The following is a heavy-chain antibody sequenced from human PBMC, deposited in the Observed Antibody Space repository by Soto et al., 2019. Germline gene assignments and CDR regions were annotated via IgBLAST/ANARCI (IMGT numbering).Heavy chain of an antibody. CDR3: HGYGY. Sequence: EVKLVESGGGLIQPGGSLRLSCVVSGFTVSSSNYMSWVRQAPGKGLEWVSVIYTGGTTYYADSVKGRFTNSRDNSKNALYLQMNSLSAEDTAVYYCHGYGYWGQGTRVTVSS. CDR1: GFTVSSSNY. CDR2: IYTGGTT. J-gene: IGHJ4*02. V-gene: IGHV3-53*01. D-gene: IGHD5-12*01.